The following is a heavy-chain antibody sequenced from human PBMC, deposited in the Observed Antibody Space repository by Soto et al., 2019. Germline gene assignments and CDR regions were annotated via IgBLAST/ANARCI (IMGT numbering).Heavy chain of an antibody. J-gene: IGHJ3*02. Sequence: SETLSLTCAVSGGSTSSYYWSWIRQPPGKGLEWIGYIYYSGSTHYNPSLKSRVTISVDTSKNLFSLNLSSVTAADTAVYYCARLNDYFGGTYVDSFDICDQRKMVTVS. CDR2: IYYSGST. CDR3: ARLNDYFGGTYVDSFDI. V-gene: IGHV4-59*08. D-gene: IGHD3-16*01. CDR1: GGSTSSYY.